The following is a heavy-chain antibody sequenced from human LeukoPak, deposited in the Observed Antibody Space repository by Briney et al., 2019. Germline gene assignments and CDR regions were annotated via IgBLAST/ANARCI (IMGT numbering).Heavy chain of an antibody. CDR2: INHSGST. V-gene: IGHV4-34*01. CDR3: ASNRSSSD. D-gene: IGHD6-6*01. CDR1: GGSFSGYY. Sequence: SETLSLTCAVSGGSFSGYYWTWIRQPPGKGLEWIGEINHSGSTNYNPSLKSRVTTSVDTSKNQFSLKVSSVTAADTAVYYCASNRSSSDWGQGTLVTVSS. J-gene: IGHJ1*01.